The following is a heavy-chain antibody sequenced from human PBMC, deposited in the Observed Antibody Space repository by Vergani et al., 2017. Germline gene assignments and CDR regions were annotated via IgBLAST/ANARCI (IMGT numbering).Heavy chain of an antibody. CDR1: GFTFSSYA. CDR2: ISYDGSNK. V-gene: IGHV3-30*01. CDR3: ASSSRAFDI. J-gene: IGHJ3*02. Sequence: QVQLVESGGGVVQPGRSLRLSCAASGFTFSSYAMHWVRQAPGKGLEWVAVISYDGSNKYYADSVKGRFTISRDNSKHTLYLQMNSLRAEDTAVYYCASSSRAFDIWGQGTMVTVSS.